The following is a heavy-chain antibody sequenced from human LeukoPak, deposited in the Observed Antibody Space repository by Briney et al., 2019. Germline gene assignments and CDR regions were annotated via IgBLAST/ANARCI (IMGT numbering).Heavy chain of an antibody. CDR3: ARVYDYGDYGVFDY. V-gene: IGHV4-4*07. J-gene: IGHJ4*02. CDR2: IYTSGST. D-gene: IGHD4-17*01. Sequence: SETLSLTCTVSGGSISSYYWSWIRQPAGKGLEWSGGIYTSGSTNHNPSPKSRVTMSVYTSKNQFSLKLSSVTAADTAVYYCARVYDYGDYGVFDYWGQGTLVTVSS. CDR1: GGSISSYY.